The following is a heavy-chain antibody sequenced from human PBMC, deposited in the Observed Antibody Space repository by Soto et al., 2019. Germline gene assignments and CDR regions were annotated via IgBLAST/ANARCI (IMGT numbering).Heavy chain of an antibody. CDR2: IYSGGGT. J-gene: IGHJ5*02. D-gene: IGHD3-10*01. V-gene: IGHV3-66*01. CDR3: ARDKLRGFSNWFDP. CDR1: GFSVSDNH. Sequence: GGSLRLSCAASGFSVSDNHMTWVRQAPGKGLEWVSVIYSGGGTYYADSVKGRFTISRDNSQNTMYLQMSSLRAEDTAVYYCARDKLRGFSNWFDPWGQGILVTVSS.